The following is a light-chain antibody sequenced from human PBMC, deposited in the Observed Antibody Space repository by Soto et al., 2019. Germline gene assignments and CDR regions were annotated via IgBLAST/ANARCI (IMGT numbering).Light chain of an antibody. V-gene: IGKV3-20*01. Sequence: EIVLTQSPDTLSLSPVEIATLSFMASQSDSSSYLAWYQQRPGQPPRLLIYGVFTRADDIPDRFSGSGSGTDFTLTISSLQPEDFAVYYCQHYGYPQWTFGQGTKVDIK. CDR3: QHYGYPQWT. CDR2: GVF. J-gene: IGKJ1*01. CDR1: QSDSSSY.